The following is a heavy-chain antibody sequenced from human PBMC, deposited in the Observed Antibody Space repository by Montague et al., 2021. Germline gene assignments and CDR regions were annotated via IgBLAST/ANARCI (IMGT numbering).Heavy chain of an antibody. V-gene: IGHV4-59*01. J-gene: IGHJ4*01. Sequence: SETLSLTCSVPGGSFNGYDWSWIRQPPGKGLEWIGYMHSSGSPNYNPSYKSRLAISIDRSRNQFSLELSFVTAADTAIYFCGRDYWGSIDYWGLGILVTVSS. CDR2: MHSSGSP. CDR1: GGSFNGYD. D-gene: IGHD7-27*01. CDR3: GRDYWGSIDY.